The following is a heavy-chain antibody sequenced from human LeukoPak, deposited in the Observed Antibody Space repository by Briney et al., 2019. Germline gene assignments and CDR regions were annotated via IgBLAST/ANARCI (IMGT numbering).Heavy chain of an antibody. D-gene: IGHD3-3*01. CDR1: GGSFSGYY. Sequence: PSETLSLTCAVYGGSFSGYYWSWIRQPPGKGLEWIGEINHSGSTNYNPSLKSRVTISVDTSKNQFSLKLSSVTAADTAVYYCAGGRSLTIFGVVISYFDYWGQGTLVTVSS. CDR2: INHSGST. V-gene: IGHV4-34*01. CDR3: AGGRSLTIFGVVISYFDY. J-gene: IGHJ4*02.